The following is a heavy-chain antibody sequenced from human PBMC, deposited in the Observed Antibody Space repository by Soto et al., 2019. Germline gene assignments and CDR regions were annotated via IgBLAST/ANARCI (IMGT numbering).Heavy chain of an antibody. CDR3: VRDPWDY. CDR2: VYSGGGT. CDR1: GFTVTSKY. V-gene: IGHV3-53*01. Sequence: EVPLVESGGGLIQPGGSLRLSCAASGFTVTSKYMSWVRQAPEKGLEWVSVVYSGGGTYYAGSVKGRFTISRDNSKNTLYLQMNSLRADDTAVYYCVRDPWDYWGQGTLVTVSS. J-gene: IGHJ4*02.